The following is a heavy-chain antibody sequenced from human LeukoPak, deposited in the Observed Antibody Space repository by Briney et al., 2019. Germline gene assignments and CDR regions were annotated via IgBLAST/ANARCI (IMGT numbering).Heavy chain of an antibody. D-gene: IGHD1-26*01. J-gene: IGHJ4*02. CDR2: ISWNSGSI. CDR1: GFTFDDYA. CDR3: AKGRILVGATSFDY. Sequence: SLRLSCAASGFTFDDYAMHWVRQAPGKGLEWVSGISWNSGSIGYADSVKGRFTISRDNSKNTLYLQMNSLRAEDTAVYYCAKGRILVGATSFDYWGQGTLVTVSS. V-gene: IGHV3-9*01.